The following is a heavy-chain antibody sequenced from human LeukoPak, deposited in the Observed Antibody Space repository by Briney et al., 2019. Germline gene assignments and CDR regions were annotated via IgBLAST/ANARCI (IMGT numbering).Heavy chain of an antibody. Sequence: PGGSLRLSCAASGFTLSNYEINWVRQAPGKGLEWVSYISSGSSATYYADSVKGRFTVSRDNAKNSLYLQMNSLRDEDAAVYYCGRGGYDVLSGYYTMFDYWGQGTLVTVSS. V-gene: IGHV3-48*03. CDR2: ISSGSSAT. D-gene: IGHD3-3*01. J-gene: IGHJ4*02. CDR3: GRGGYDVLSGYYTMFDY. CDR1: GFTLSNYE.